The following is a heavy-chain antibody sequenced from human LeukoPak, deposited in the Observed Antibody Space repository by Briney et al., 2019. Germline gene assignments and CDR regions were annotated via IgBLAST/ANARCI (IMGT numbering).Heavy chain of an antibody. CDR3: ARARRYSPIDY. V-gene: IGHV4-34*01. CDR2: INHSGST. J-gene: IGHJ4*02. Sequence: PSETLSLTCALYGGSFSGYYWSWIRQPPGKGLEWIGEINHSGSTNYNPSLKSRVTISVDTSKNQFSLKLSSVTAADTAVYYCARARRYSPIDYWGQGTLVTVSS. CDR1: GGSFSGYY. D-gene: IGHD4-11*01.